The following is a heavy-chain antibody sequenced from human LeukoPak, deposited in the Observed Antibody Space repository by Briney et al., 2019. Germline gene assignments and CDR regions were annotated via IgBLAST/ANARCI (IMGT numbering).Heavy chain of an antibody. J-gene: IGHJ6*02. Sequence: PSETLSLTGAVYGGSFSGYYWSWIRQPPGKGLEWIGEINHSGSTNYNPSLKSRVTISVDTSKNQFSLKLSSVTAADTAVYYCARGSDIVATMPHESYYYGMDVWGQGTTVTVSS. V-gene: IGHV4-34*01. CDR3: ARGSDIVATMPHESYYYGMDV. CDR1: GGSFSGYY. D-gene: IGHD5-12*01. CDR2: INHSGST.